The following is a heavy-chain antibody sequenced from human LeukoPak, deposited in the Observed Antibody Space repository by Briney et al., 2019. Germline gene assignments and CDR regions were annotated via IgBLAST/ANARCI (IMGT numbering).Heavy chain of an antibody. V-gene: IGHV4-59*01. CDR3: ARSRGYFDY. D-gene: IGHD6-13*01. CDR2: IYYSGST. J-gene: IGHJ4*02. CDR1: GGSISSYY. Sequence: SETLSLTCTVSGGSISSYYWIWIRQPPGKGLEWIGYIYYSGSTNYNPSLKSRVTISVDTSKNQFSLKLSSVTAADTALYYCARSRGYFDYWGQGTLVTVSS.